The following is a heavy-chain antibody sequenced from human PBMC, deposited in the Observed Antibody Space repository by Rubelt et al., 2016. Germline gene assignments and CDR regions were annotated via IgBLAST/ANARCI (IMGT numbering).Heavy chain of an antibody. Sequence: QVQLQQWGAGLLKPSETLSLTCAVYGGSFSGYYWSWIRQPPGKGLEWIGEINHSGSTNYNPSLKGRCTLSVDTSKYVCSLRLSFVTAADTAGYYCARGLRFLFAGNWFDPWGQGTLVTVSS. CDR1: GGSFSGYY. CDR2: INHSGST. CDR3: ARGLRFLFAGNWFDP. D-gene: IGHD3-3*01. V-gene: IGHV4-34*01. J-gene: IGHJ5*02.